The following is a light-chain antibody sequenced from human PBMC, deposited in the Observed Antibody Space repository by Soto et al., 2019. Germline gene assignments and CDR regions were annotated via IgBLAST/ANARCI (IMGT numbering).Light chain of an antibody. V-gene: IGLV2-14*01. CDR3: SSYTSSSTPHVV. Sequence: QSALTQPASVSGSPGQSITISCTGTSSDVGGYNYVSWYQQHPGKAPKLMIYDVSNRPSGVSNRFSGSKSGNTASLTISGLQAEDEADHYCSSYTSSSTPHVVFGGGTKLTLL. CDR1: SSDVGGYNY. CDR2: DVS. J-gene: IGLJ2*01.